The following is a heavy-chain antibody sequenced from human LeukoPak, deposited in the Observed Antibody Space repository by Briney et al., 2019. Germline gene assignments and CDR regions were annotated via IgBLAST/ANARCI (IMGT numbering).Heavy chain of an antibody. V-gene: IGHV3-7*01. Sequence: GGSLRLCCAASEFILSKWWMTWVRQAPGKGLEWVASIKPDGSENYYVDSAKGRFTVSRDNARSSLYLQMNSLRAEDTAVYYCARGHYGVDVWGQGTTVTVSS. J-gene: IGHJ6*02. CDR2: IKPDGSEN. CDR1: EFILSKWW. CDR3: ARGHYGVDV.